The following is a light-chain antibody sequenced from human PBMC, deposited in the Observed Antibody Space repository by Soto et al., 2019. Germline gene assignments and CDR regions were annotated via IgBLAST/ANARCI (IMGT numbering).Light chain of an antibody. CDR3: QQYGSSPWT. V-gene: IGKV3-20*01. CDR1: QSVSSSY. Sequence: EMVLTQSPGTLSLSPGERATLSCRVSQSVSSSYLAWYQQEPGQAPRLLIYDASNRATGIPAKFSGSGSGTDFTLTISSLEPEDFAVYYCQQYGSSPWTFGQGTKVDIK. J-gene: IGKJ1*01. CDR2: DAS.